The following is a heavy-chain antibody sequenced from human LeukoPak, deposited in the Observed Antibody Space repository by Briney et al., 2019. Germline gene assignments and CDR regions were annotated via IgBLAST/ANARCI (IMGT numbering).Heavy chain of an antibody. CDR2: IIPIFGTA. J-gene: IGHJ6*02. V-gene: IGHV1-69*06. Sequence: ASVKVSFKASGGTFSSYAISWVRQAPGQGLEWMGGIIPIFGTANYAQKFQGRVTITADKSTSTAYMELSSLRSEDTAVYYCARVVFKYGDYGHYYYYGMDVWGQGTTVTVSS. CDR3: ARVVFKYGDYGHYYYYGMDV. D-gene: IGHD4-17*01. CDR1: GGTFSSYA.